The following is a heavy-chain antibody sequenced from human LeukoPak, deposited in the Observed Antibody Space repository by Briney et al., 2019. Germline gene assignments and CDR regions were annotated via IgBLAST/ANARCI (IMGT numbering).Heavy chain of an antibody. CDR3: AKDKSYYGSGSF. CDR2: ISWNSGSI. V-gene: IGHV3-9*01. Sequence: GRSLRLSCAASGLTFDDYAMHWVRQAPGKGLEWVSGISWNSGSIGYADSVKGRFTISRDNAKNSLYLQMNSLRAEDTALYYCAKDKSYYGSGSFWGQGTLVTVSS. D-gene: IGHD3-10*01. CDR1: GLTFDDYA. J-gene: IGHJ4*02.